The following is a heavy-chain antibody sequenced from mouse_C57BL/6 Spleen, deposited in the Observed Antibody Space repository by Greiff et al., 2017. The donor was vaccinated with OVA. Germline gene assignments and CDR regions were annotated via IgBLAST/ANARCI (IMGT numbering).Heavy chain of an antibody. J-gene: IGHJ4*01. CDR1: GYTFTSYW. CDR3: ARRKDYYAMDY. D-gene: IGHD1-3*01. CDR2: IDPSDSYT. V-gene: IGHV1-69*01. Sequence: QVQLQQPGAELVMPGASVKLSCKASGYTFTSYWMHWVKQRPGQGLEWIGEIDPSDSYTNYNQKFKVTSTLTVNKSSSTTYMQLISLTSADSAVYYSARRKDYYAMDYWGQGTSVTVSS.